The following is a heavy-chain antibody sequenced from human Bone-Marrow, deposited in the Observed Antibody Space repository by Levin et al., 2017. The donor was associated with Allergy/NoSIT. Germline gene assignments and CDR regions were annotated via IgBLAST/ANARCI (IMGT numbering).Heavy chain of an antibody. D-gene: IGHD6-19*01. CDR1: GFTFNDYA. J-gene: IGHJ6*02. CDR3: AKDRATVVGASYYYGIDV. CDR2: ISSDGSNE. V-gene: IGHV3-30*18. Sequence: GGSLRLSCAASGFTFNDYAIHWVRQAPGKGLEWLALISSDGSNEKYADSVKGRFTISRDNSKNTVYLQMKSLRSEDTAAYYCAKDRATVVGASYYYGIDVWGPGTTVTVSS.